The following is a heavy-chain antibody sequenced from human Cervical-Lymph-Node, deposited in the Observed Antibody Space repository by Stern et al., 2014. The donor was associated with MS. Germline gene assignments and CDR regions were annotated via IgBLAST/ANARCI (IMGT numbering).Heavy chain of an antibody. CDR1: GGSFITHA. D-gene: IGHD5-24*01. CDR2: IIPLFGSA. CDR3: ATDGEMTTIGLQY. V-gene: IGHV1-69*14. J-gene: IGHJ4*02. Sequence: QVQLVQSGAEVRQPWSSVTVSCKASGGSFITHAFSWVRQAPGHGLEWMGGIIPLFGSAHYAQKFQGRLTLIADKTTNTAYMELSSLRTEDTAVYYCATDGEMTTIGLQYWGQGTLVAVSS.